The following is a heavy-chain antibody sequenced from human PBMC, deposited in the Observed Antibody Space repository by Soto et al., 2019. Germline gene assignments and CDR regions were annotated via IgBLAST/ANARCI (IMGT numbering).Heavy chain of an antibody. CDR3: AREASAVISLDY. CDR1: VYTFTAYS. CDR2: FNPNSGDT. V-gene: IGHV1-2*02. D-gene: IGHD6-19*01. Sequence: ASVKVSCKASVYTFTAYSMHWVRQAPGQGLEWVGWFNPNSGDTIYAQKFQGRVTLTRDTSIGTAYMALYSLTSDDTAVYYCAREASAVISLDYWGQGTLVTVSS. J-gene: IGHJ4*02.